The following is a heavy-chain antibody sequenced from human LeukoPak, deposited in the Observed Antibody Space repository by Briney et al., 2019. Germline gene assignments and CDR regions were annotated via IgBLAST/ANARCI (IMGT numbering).Heavy chain of an antibody. D-gene: IGHD4-23*01. V-gene: IGHV3-30*18. CDR3: AKGGEQKTLRWAMDS. Sequence: GGSLRLSCAASGFTFSNYYMHWVRQTPGKGLEWVALISYDGGIKYYGDSVRGRFPPSRDNSQNTVFLEMNNLRPEDTAVYYCAKGGEQKTLRWAMDSWGQGTLVTVSS. CDR1: GFTFSNYY. CDR2: ISYDGGIK. J-gene: IGHJ4*02.